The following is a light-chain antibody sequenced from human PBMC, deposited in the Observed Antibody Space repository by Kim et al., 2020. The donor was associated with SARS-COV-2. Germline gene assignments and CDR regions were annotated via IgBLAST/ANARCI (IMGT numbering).Light chain of an antibody. CDR1: QTANSN. V-gene: IGKV3-15*01. CDR3: QQYDKWPLT. J-gene: IGKJ4*01. CDR2: GAS. Sequence: VSPGERASLSCRASQTANSNLAWYQQKPGQAPRLLIYGASTRATDIPARFSGSGSGTDFTLTISCLQSEDFAVYYCQQYDKWPLTFGGGTKVDIK.